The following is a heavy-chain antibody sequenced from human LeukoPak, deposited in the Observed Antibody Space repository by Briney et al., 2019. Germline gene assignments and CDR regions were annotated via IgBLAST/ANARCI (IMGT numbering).Heavy chain of an antibody. J-gene: IGHJ4*02. D-gene: IGHD3-3*01. CDR3: AKGSRHTIFGVIIPFDY. CDR2: ISGSGDST. CDR1: GFTFSSYA. V-gene: IGHV3-23*01. Sequence: PGGSLRLSCAASGFTFSSYAMSWVRQAPGKGLEWVSAISGSGDSTYYADSVKGRFTISRDNSKNTLYLQMNSLRAEDTAVYYCAKGSRHTIFGVIIPFDYWGQGTLVTVSS.